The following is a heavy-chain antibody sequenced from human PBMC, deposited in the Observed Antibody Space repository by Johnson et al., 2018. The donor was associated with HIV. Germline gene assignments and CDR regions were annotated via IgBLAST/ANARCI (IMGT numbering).Heavy chain of an antibody. CDR3: ARDLFVLYVPGDAFAI. CDR1: GFTFSSYW. CDR2: INQDGREK. D-gene: IGHD3-16*01. V-gene: IGHV3-7*05. J-gene: IGHJ3*02. Sequence: VQLVESGGGLVQPGGSLRLSCAASGFTFSSYWMRWVRQAPGKGLEWVANINQDGREKYFVDSVKGRFTISRDHAKNSLYLQMNSRRAEDTAVYHCARDLFVLYVPGDAFAIWGQGTMVTVSS.